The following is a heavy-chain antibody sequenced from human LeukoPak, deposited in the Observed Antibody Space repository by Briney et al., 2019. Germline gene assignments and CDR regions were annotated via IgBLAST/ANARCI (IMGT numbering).Heavy chain of an antibody. CDR1: GGSFSGYY. Sequence: SETLSLTCAVYGGSFSGYYWSWIRQPPGKGLEWIGYIYYNGSTNYNPSLKSRVTMSVDMSKNQFSLKLSSVTAADTAIYYCARKGGHFDYWGQGTLVTVSS. CDR3: ARKGGHFDY. D-gene: IGHD2-15*01. J-gene: IGHJ4*02. CDR2: IYYNGST. V-gene: IGHV4-59*01.